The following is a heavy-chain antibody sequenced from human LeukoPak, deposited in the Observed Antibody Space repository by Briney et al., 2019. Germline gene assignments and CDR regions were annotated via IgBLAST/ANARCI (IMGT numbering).Heavy chain of an antibody. CDR2: IYPGDSDT. J-gene: IGHJ4*02. V-gene: IGHV5-51*01. CDR1: GYSFTSYW. Sequence: GESLKISCKGSGYSFTSYWIGWVRQMPGKGLEWMGIIYPGDSDTRYSPSFQGQVTISADKSISTAYLQWSSLKASDTAMYCCARGNTSNYYDSSGYSIDYWGQGTLVTVSS. CDR3: ARGNTSNYYDSSGYSIDY. D-gene: IGHD3-22*01.